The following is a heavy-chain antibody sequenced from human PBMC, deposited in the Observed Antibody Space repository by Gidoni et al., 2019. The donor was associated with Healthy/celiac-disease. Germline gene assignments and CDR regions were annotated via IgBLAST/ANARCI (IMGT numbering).Heavy chain of an antibody. J-gene: IGHJ4*02. D-gene: IGHD2-2*01. CDR3: ASDAGSSFDY. CDR2: ISYDGSNK. V-gene: IGHV3-30-3*01. Sequence: QVQLVESGGGVVQPGRSLRLSCAASGFTFSSYAMHWVRQAPGKGLEWVAVISYDGSNKDYADSVKGRFTISRDNSKNTLYLQMNSLRAEDTAVYYCASDAGSSFDYWGQGTLVTVSS. CDR1: GFTFSSYA.